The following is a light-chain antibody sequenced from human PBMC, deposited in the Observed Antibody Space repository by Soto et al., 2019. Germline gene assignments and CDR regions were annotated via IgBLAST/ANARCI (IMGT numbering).Light chain of an antibody. CDR1: QSVLYLPNTKNS. J-gene: IGKJ4*01. Sequence: DIMMTHSPDSLAVSLGEGATITCRSSQSVLYLPNTKNSVAWYQQKPGQPPKLLLYWASTRESAVPDRFSGSGCGTYFTLPISSLQAEDVAFYYCQQYYSSPRLGFGGGTKVDIK. CDR2: WAS. V-gene: IGKV4-1*01. CDR3: QQYYSSPRLG.